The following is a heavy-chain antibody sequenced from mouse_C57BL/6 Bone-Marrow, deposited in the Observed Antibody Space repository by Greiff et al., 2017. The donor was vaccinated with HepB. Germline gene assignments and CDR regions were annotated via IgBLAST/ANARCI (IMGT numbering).Heavy chain of an antibody. D-gene: IGHD2-3*01. CDR1: GYTFTSYW. V-gene: IGHV1-64*01. CDR3: ARENDGYPWFAY. J-gene: IGHJ3*01. CDR2: IHPNSGST. Sequence: QVQLQQSGPELVKPGASVKISCKASGYTFTSYWMHWVKQRPGQGLEWIGMIHPNSGSTNYNEKFKSKATLTVDKSSSTAYMQLSSLTSEDSAVYYCARENDGYPWFAYWGQGTLVTVSS.